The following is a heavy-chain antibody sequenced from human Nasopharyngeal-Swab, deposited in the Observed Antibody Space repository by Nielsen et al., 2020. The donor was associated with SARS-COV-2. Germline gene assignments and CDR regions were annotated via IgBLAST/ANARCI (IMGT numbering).Heavy chain of an antibody. CDR3: ARIPPLDYYFDY. V-gene: IGHV2-70*01. CDR2: IDWDDDK. J-gene: IGHJ4*02. D-gene: IGHD3/OR15-3a*01. Sequence: WIRQPPGKALEWLALIDWDDDKYYSPSLKTRLTISKDTSKNQVVLTMTNMDPVDTATYYCARIPPLDYYFDYWGQGTLVTVSS.